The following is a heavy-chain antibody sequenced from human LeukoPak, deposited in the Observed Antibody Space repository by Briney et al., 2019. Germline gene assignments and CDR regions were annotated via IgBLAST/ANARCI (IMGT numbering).Heavy chain of an antibody. V-gene: IGHV4-39*01. Sequence: SETLSLTCTVSGGSISSSSYYWGWIRQPPGKGLEWIGSIYYSGSTYYNPSLKSRVTISVDTSKNQFSLKLSSVTAADTAVYYCARVALTGIDYWGQGTLVTVSS. J-gene: IGHJ4*02. CDR3: ARVALTGIDY. CDR1: GGSISSSSYY. CDR2: IYYSGST. D-gene: IGHD1-14*01.